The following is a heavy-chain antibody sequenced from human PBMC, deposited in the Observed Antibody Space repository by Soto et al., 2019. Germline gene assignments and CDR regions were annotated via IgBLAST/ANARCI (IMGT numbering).Heavy chain of an antibody. CDR3: TRGYGEQWPTSDY. J-gene: IGHJ4*02. CDR2: VHHSGGT. CDR1: GGSFSGYH. Sequence: QVQLQQWGAGLLKPSETLSLTCTVYGGSFSGYHYTWIRQPPGKGLEWIGEVHHSGGTNHSPSLASRVTISVDASKNQFSLRLSSATAADTAVYYCTRGYGEQWPTSDYWGQGTLVTVSS. D-gene: IGHD6-19*01. V-gene: IGHV4-34*01.